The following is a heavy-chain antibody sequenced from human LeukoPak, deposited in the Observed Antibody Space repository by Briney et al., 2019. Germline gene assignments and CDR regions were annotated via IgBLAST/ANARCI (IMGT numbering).Heavy chain of an antibody. CDR1: GFTFSNYA. V-gene: IGHV3-48*01. D-gene: IGHD5-18*01. CDR3: ARDGGYSYEFDY. Sequence: GKSLRLSCAATGFTFSNYAMHWVRQAPGKGLEWVSYILSSSSTIYYADSVKGRFTISRDNAKNSLYLQMNSLRAEDTAVYYCARDGGYSYEFDYWGQGTLVTVSS. CDR2: ILSSSSTI. J-gene: IGHJ4*02.